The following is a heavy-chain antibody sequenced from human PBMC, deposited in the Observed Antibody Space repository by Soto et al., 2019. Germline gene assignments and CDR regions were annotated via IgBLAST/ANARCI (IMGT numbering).Heavy chain of an antibody. D-gene: IGHD2-15*01. CDR2: INHSGST. CDR3: ARESRGADNYYYGMDV. CDR1: GGSFSGYY. V-gene: IGHV4-34*01. J-gene: IGHJ6*04. Sequence: SETLSLTCAVYGGSFSGYYWSWIRQPPGKGLEWIGEINHSGSTNYNPSLKSRVTISVDTSKNQFSLKLSSVTAADTAVYYCARESRGADNYYYGMDVWGKGTTVTVSS.